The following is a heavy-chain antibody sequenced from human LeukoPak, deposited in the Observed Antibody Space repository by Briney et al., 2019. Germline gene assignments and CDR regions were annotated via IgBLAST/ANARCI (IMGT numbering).Heavy chain of an antibody. CDR1: GFSFSDYY. CDR2: ISSSGSTI. D-gene: IGHD6-19*01. Sequence: GGSLRLSCAASGFSFSDYYVSWIRQAPGKGLEWVSYISSSGSTIYYADSVKGRFTISRDNAKNSLYLQMNSLRAEDTAVYYCARDKVAGTEDDYWGQGTLVTVSS. V-gene: IGHV3-11*01. CDR3: ARDKVAGTEDDY. J-gene: IGHJ4*02.